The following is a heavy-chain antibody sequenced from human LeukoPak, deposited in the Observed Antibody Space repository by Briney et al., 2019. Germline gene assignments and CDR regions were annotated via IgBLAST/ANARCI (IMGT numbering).Heavy chain of an antibody. J-gene: IGHJ4*02. V-gene: IGHV3-30*18. D-gene: IGHD3-22*01. CDR3: AKTYYYDSSGHSDS. CDR2: ISYDGTNK. Sequence: GGSLRLSCAAPGFTFSSYGMHWVRQAPGKGLEWVAVISYDGTNKYYADSVKGRFTISRDNSKNTLYLQMNSLRVEDTAVYYCAKTYYYDSSGHSDSWGQGTLVTVSS. CDR1: GFTFSSYG.